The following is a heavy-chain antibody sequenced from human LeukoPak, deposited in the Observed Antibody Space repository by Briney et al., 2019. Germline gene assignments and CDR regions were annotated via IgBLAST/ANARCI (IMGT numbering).Heavy chain of an antibody. Sequence: ASVKVSCKASGYTFSNYGISWVRQAPGQGLEWVGWIRGDSGNTNYAQKFQGRVTMTTETSTSTAYMELGSLGSDETAVYYCARVDLLTGYYFFDYWGQGTLVTVSS. V-gene: IGHV1-18*01. J-gene: IGHJ4*02. CDR3: ARVDLLTGYYFFDY. D-gene: IGHD3-9*01. CDR2: IRGDSGNT. CDR1: GYTFSNYG.